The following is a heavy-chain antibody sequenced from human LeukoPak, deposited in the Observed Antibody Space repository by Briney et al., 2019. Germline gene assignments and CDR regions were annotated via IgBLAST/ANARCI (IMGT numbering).Heavy chain of an antibody. CDR3: ARGPAVADPNWFDP. Sequence: GGSLRLSCAASGFTFSSYAMHWVRQAPGKGLEWVAVISYDGSNKYYADSVKGRFTISRDNSKNTLYLQMNSLRAEDTAVYYCARGPAVADPNWFDPWGQGTLVTVSS. V-gene: IGHV3-30*04. D-gene: IGHD6-19*01. CDR2: ISYDGSNK. CDR1: GFTFSSYA. J-gene: IGHJ5*02.